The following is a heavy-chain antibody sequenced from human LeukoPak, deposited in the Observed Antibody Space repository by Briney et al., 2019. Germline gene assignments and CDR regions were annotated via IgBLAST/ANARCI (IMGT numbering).Heavy chain of an antibody. D-gene: IGHD3-3*01. CDR2: IYTSGST. J-gene: IGHJ6*03. Sequence: SETLSLTCTVSGGSISSDNYYWSWIRQPAGKGLEWIGRIYTSGSTNYNPSLKSRVTISVDTSKNQFSLKLSSLTAADTAVYYCARSNYDFWSGYYTGSIYYYYYYMDVWGKGTTVTVSS. V-gene: IGHV4-61*02. CDR3: ARSNYDFWSGYYTGSIYYYYYYMDV. CDR1: GGSISSDNYY.